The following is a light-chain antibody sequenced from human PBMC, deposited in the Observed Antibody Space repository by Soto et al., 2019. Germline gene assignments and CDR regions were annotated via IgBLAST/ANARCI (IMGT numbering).Light chain of an antibody. J-gene: IGLJ1*01. CDR1: SSTVGGFNV. V-gene: IGLV2-23*01. CDR3: CSYVGETTYV. Sequence: QSALTQPASVSGSPGQSITISCTGTSSTVGGFNVVSWYQQHPGKAPKVIIYEGIKRPSGVSNRFSVSNSGSTASLTISGIQDEDEADYYCCSYVGETTYVFSNGTKVTVL. CDR2: EGI.